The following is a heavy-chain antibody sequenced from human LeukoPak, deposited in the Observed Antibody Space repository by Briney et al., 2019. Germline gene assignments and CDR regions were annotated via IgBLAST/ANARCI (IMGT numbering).Heavy chain of an antibody. D-gene: IGHD4-23*01. CDR1: GFPFSSYS. CDR2: ISNDGRHK. CDR3: ARDPNRLADYGGDYFDH. Sequence: GGSLRLSCAASGFPFSSYSMHWVRQAPGNGLEWVAVISNDGRHKYYADSVKGRFIISRDNSKNTLSLQMNTLRPDDTAVFYCARDPNRLADYGGDYFDHWGQGTLVTVSS. V-gene: IGHV3-30*04. J-gene: IGHJ4*02.